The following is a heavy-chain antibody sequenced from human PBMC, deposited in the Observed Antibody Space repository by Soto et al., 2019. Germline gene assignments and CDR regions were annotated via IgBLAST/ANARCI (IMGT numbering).Heavy chain of an antibody. CDR2: IYSSGST. V-gene: IGHV4-59*08. CDR1: GGSISSYY. J-gene: IGHJ4*02. CDR3: AGRYGGGFDY. Sequence: QVQLLESGPGLVKPSETLSLTCTVSGGSISSYYWSWMRQAPGKGLEWIGYIYSSGSTNYNPSLKGGFTISVDTSKNQFSLKLSSVTAADTAVYYGAGRYGGGFDYCGQGTLVTVSS. D-gene: IGHD3-10*01.